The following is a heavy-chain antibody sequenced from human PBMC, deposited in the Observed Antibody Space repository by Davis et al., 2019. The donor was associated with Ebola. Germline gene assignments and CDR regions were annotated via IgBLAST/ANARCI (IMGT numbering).Heavy chain of an antibody. CDR2: FYYSGPT. J-gene: IGHJ6*04. Sequence: MPSETLSLTCTVSGGSITSNDYYWGWIRQSPGRGLELIGTFYYSGPTFYNPSLKSRITVSVDPSKNQFSLKLNSVTAADTAMYYCVRLSIVAPETLYYNYDVDVWGKGTTVAVSS. D-gene: IGHD6-6*01. CDR1: GGSITSNDYY. V-gene: IGHV4-39*01. CDR3: VRLSIVAPETLYYNYDVDV.